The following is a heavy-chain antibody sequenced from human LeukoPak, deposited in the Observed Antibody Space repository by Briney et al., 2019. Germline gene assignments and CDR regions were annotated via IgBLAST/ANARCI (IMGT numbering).Heavy chain of an antibody. J-gene: IGHJ4*02. CDR3: AREARSYYDFWSGYYTGGYFDY. CDR2: ISGSGGST. D-gene: IGHD3-3*01. CDR1: GFTVSSNS. V-gene: IGHV3-23*01. Sequence: GGSLRLSCTVSGFTVSSNSMSWVRQAPGKGLEWVSAISGSGGSTYYADSVKGRFTISRDNSKNTLYLQMNSLRAEDTAVYYCAREARSYYDFWSGYYTGGYFDYWGQGTLVTVSS.